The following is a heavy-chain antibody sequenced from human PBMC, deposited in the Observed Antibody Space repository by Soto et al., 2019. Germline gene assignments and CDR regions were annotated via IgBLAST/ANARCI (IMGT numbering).Heavy chain of an antibody. CDR3: ARRGYSGYYYYYGMDV. V-gene: IGHV5-10-1*01. D-gene: IGHD5-12*01. CDR1: GYSFTSYW. J-gene: IGHJ6*02. Sequence: GESLKISCKGSGYSFTSYWISWVRQMPGKGLEWMGRIDPSDSYTNYSPSFQGHVTISADKSISTAYLQWSSLKASDTAMYYCARRGYSGYYYYYGMDVWGQGTTVTSP. CDR2: IDPSDSYT.